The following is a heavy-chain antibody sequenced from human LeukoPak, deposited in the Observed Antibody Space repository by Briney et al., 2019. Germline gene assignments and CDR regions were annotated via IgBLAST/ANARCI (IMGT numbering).Heavy chain of an antibody. CDR3: AGMFGGPKPLFDY. Sequence: SETLSLTCTVSGGSISSSSYYWSWLRQPAGTGLEWIGRIYTSGSTNYNPSLKSRVTISVDTSKNQFSLKLSSVTAADTAVYYCAGMFGGPKPLFDYWGQGTLVTVSS. V-gene: IGHV4-61*02. J-gene: IGHJ4*02. CDR2: IYTSGST. CDR1: GGSISSSSYY. D-gene: IGHD3-16*01.